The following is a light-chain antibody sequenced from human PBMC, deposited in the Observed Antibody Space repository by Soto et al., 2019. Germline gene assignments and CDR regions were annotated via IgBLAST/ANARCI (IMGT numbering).Light chain of an antibody. V-gene: IGLV6-57*03. CDR1: SGSIASNY. CDR3: QSYDSSTGV. Sequence: NFMLTQPHSVSESPGKTVTISCTRSSGSIASNYVQWYQQRPGSAPTTVIYEDNQRPSGVPDRFSGSIDSSSNSASLTISGLKTEDESGYYCQSYDSSTGVFGGGTKVTVL. J-gene: IGLJ2*01. CDR2: EDN.